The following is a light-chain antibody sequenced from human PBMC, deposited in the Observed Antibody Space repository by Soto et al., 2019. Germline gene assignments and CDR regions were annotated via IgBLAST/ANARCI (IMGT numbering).Light chain of an antibody. Sequence: QSVLTQPPSVSGAPGQRVTISCTGSYSNIGANYDVHWYQHLPGTAPKVLIYGNFNRPSGVPDRFSGSTSGTSASLAITGLQAEDEADYYCQSYDRSLSAYVFGPGTKVTVL. J-gene: IGLJ1*01. CDR2: GNF. CDR1: YSNIGANYD. CDR3: QSYDRSLSAYV. V-gene: IGLV1-40*01.